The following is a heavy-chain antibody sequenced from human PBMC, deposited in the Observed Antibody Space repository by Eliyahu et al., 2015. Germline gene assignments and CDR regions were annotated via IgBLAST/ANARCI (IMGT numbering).Heavy chain of an antibody. CDR1: GFNFKNXA. V-gene: IGHV3-21*01. CDR3: ARGKFSGSLNTTATRFYYFDS. D-gene: IGHD1-1*01. Sequence: DVYLVESGGGPVKSGGSLRLSCAASGFNFKNXAXAWVRQAPGKGLEWVSSISSSSNYIYYANSVKARFIISRDNARNSLYLQMNNLRAEDTALYYCARGKFSGSLNTTATRFYYFDSWGQGTRVTVSS. CDR2: ISSSSNYI. J-gene: IGHJ4*02.